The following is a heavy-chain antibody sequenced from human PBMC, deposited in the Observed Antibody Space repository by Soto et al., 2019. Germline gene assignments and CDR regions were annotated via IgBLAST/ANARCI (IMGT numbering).Heavy chain of an antibody. CDR3: ARDRIAVAGTPQGLCDY. V-gene: IGHV4-39*02. D-gene: IGHD6-19*01. CDR1: GGSISSSSYY. CDR2: IYYSGST. Sequence: QLQLQESGPGLVKPSETLSLTCTVSGGSISSSSYYWGWIRQPPGKGLEWIGSIYYSGSTYYNPSLKSRVTISVDTSKNQFSLKLSSVTAADTAVYYCARDRIAVAGTPQGLCDYWGQGTLVTVSS. J-gene: IGHJ4*02.